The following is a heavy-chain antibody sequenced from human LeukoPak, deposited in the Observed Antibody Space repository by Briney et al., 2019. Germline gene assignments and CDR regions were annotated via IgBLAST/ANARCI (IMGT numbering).Heavy chain of an antibody. J-gene: IGHJ6*03. CDR1: GFTFSSYA. V-gene: IGHV3-23*01. D-gene: IGHD3-3*01. Sequence: PGGSLRLSCAASGFTFSSYAMSWVRLAPGKGLEWVSAISGSGGSTYYADSVKGRFTISRDNAKNSLYLQMNSLRAEDTAVYYCATTYQADYDFWSGYYYYYYMDVWGKGTTVTVSS. CDR2: ISGSGGST. CDR3: ATTYQADYDFWSGYYYYYYMDV.